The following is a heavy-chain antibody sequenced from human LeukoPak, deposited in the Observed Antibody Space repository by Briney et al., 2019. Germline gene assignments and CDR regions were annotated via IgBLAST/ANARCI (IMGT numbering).Heavy chain of an antibody. CDR3: ARVNIAVAGDASDV. CDR1: GDSISRFY. Sequence: SETLSLTCSVSGDSISRFYWSWVRQPPGKGLEWIGYTGDTNYNPSLKSRVTTSLDASKSQFSLKLSSVTAADTAMYYCARVNIAVAGDASDVWGRGTMVTVSS. V-gene: IGHV4-59*01. D-gene: IGHD6-19*01. J-gene: IGHJ3*01. CDR2: YTGDT.